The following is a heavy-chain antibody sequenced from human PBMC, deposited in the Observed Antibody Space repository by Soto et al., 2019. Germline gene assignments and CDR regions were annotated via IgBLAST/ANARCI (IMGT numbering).Heavy chain of an antibody. CDR3: AKSGLRDILTGYYSPFDD. D-gene: IGHD3-9*01. CDR2: ISGSGGST. Sequence: LRLSCAASGFTFSSYAMSWVRQAPGKGLEWVSAISGSGGSTYYADSVKGRFTISRDNSKNTLYLQMNSLRAEDTAVYYCAKSGLRDILTGYYSPFDDWGQGTLVTVSS. J-gene: IGHJ4*02. CDR1: GFTFSSYA. V-gene: IGHV3-23*01.